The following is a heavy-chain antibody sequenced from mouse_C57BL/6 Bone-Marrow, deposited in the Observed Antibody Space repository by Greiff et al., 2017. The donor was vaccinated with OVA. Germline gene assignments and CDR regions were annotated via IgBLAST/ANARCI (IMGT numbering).Heavy chain of an antibody. CDR1: GYTFTDYY. V-gene: IGHV1-19*01. D-gene: IGHD1-1*01. Sequence: VQLKESGPVLVKPGASVKMSCKASGYTFTDYYMNWVKQSHGKSLEWIGVINPYNGGPSYNQKFKGKATLTVDKSSSTAYMELNSLTSEDSAVEYCARDHYGSSYWYFDVWGTGTTVTVSS. CDR2: INPYNGGP. CDR3: ARDHYGSSYWYFDV. J-gene: IGHJ1*03.